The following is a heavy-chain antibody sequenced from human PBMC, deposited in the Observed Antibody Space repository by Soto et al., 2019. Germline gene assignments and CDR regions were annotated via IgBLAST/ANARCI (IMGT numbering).Heavy chain of an antibody. D-gene: IGHD6-19*01. CDR3: ARGSQWLDY. V-gene: IGHV4-34*01. CDR1: GGSFSGYY. Sequence: QVQLQKWCAGLLKPSETLSLTCAVYGGSFSGYYWSWIRQPPGKGLEWIGEINHSGSIHYNPSLKSRVTISEDTSKNQFSLKMNSVTAADTAVYYCARGSQWLDYWGQGTLVTVSS. CDR2: INHSGSI. J-gene: IGHJ4*02.